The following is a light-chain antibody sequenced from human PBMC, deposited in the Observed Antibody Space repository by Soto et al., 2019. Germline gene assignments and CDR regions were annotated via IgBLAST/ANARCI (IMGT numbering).Light chain of an antibody. Sequence: DIQMTQSPSTLSASVGDRVTITCRASQYMTNWLAWYQQKPGKAPKLLIYDASTLESGVPSRFSGSGYGTEFTLTISSLQPDDFATYYCQQYKVYSQTFGQGTKVDNK. CDR1: QYMTNW. V-gene: IGKV1-5*01. J-gene: IGKJ1*01. CDR3: QQYKVYSQT. CDR2: DAS.